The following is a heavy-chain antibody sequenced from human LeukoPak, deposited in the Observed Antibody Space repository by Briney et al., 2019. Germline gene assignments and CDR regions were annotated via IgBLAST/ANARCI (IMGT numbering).Heavy chain of an antibody. D-gene: IGHD2-2*01. Sequence: MAGGSLRLSCAASGFTFSNAWMSWVRRAPGKGREWVGRIKSKTDGGTTDYAEPVKGRFTISRDDSKNTLYLQMNSLKTEDTAVYYCTTVRLGPAATGHYYYGMDVWGQGTTVTVSS. J-gene: IGHJ6*02. V-gene: IGHV3-15*01. CDR2: IKSKTDGGTT. CDR1: GFTFSNAW. CDR3: TTVRLGPAATGHYYYGMDV.